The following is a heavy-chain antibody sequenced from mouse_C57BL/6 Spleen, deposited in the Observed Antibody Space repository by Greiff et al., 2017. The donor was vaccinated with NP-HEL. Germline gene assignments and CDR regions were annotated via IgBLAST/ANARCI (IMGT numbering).Heavy chain of an antibody. CDR1: GYSITSGYD. D-gene: IGHD2-4*01. CDR2: IRYSGST. J-gene: IGHJ1*03. CDR3: ARGPVYDYDWYCDV. Sequence: VQLKESGPGMVKPSQSLSLTCTVTGYSITSGYDWHWIRHFPGNKLECMGYIRYSGSTNYNPSLKRRISITHDTSKNHIFLKVNSDTTEDTATYDCARGPVYDYDWYCDVWGTGTTVTVSS. V-gene: IGHV3-1*01.